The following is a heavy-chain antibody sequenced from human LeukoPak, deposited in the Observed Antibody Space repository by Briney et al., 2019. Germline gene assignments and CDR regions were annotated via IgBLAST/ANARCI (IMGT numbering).Heavy chain of an antibody. CDR1: GFTFSDYA. D-gene: IGHD3-16*02. Sequence: GGSLRLSCAASGFTFSDYAMTWVRQAPGKGLEWVSAICNSGATTYYEDSVKGRFTISRDNSRSTLYLQMNSLRAEDTATYYCAKDRQSLGELSSLYYFDYWGQGVLVTVSS. V-gene: IGHV3-23*01. J-gene: IGHJ4*02. CDR3: AKDRQSLGELSSLYYFDY. CDR2: ICNSGATT.